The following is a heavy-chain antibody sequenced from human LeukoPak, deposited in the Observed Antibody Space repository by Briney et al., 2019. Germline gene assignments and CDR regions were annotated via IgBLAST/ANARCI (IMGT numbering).Heavy chain of an antibody. J-gene: IGHJ4*02. CDR2: ISTTGSTI. V-gene: IGHV3-48*02. Sequence: GGSLRLSCAASGFTFSTSGMHWVRQAPGKGREWVSYISTTGSTIYYADSVKGRFTMSRDNAKDSLYLQMNSLRDEDTAVYYCGRARSGYYKEYWGQGTLVTVSS. CDR1: GFTFSTSG. D-gene: IGHD3-22*01. CDR3: GRARSGYYKEY.